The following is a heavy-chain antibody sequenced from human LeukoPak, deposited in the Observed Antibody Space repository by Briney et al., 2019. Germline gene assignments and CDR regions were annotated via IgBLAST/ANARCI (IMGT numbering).Heavy chain of an antibody. CDR2: FDPEDGET. D-gene: IGHD3-16*01. CDR3: ATEEGGSDAFDI. CDR1: GYTLTELS. Sequence: ASVKVSCKVSGYTLTELSMHWVRQAPGKGLEWMGGFDPEDGETIYAQKFQGRVTMTEDTSTDTAYMELSSLRSEDTAVYYCATEEGGSDAFDIWGQGTMVTVSS. V-gene: IGHV1-24*01. J-gene: IGHJ3*02.